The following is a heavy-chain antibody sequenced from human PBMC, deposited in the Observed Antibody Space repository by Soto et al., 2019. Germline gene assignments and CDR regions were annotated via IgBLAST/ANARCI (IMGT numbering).Heavy chain of an antibody. CDR3: ARAPYGSGSYSFDP. J-gene: IGHJ5*02. CDR1: GGSFSGYY. CDR2: INHSGST. Sequence: QVQLQQWGAGLLKPSETLSLTCAVYGGSFSGYYWSWIRQPPGKGLEWIGEINHSGSTNYNPSLKSRVTISVDTSKNQCSLKLSSVTAAGTAVYYCARAPYGSGSYSFDPWGQGTLVTVSS. D-gene: IGHD3-10*01. V-gene: IGHV4-34*01.